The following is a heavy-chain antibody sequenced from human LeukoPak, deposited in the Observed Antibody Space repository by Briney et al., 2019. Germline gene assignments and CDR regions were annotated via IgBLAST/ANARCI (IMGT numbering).Heavy chain of an antibody. V-gene: IGHV1-24*01. Sequence: ASVKVSCKVSGYTLTELSMHWVRQAPGKGLEWMGGFDPEDGETIYAQKFQGRVTMTEDTSTDTAYMELSSLRSEDTAGYYCATWGVSSGWYFTYFDYWGQGTLVTVSS. D-gene: IGHD6-19*01. CDR3: ATWGVSSGWYFTYFDY. CDR1: GYTLTELS. J-gene: IGHJ4*02. CDR2: FDPEDGET.